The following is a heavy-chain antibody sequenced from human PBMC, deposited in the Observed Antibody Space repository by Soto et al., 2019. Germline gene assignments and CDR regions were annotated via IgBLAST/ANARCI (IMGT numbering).Heavy chain of an antibody. CDR3: ARGGGPYGWFNEF. D-gene: IGHD3-10*01. V-gene: IGHV1-69*01. J-gene: IGHJ1*01. CDR1: GGLFSSFA. Sequence: QEQLVQSGPEMKKPGASVKVSCQGSGGLFSSFAISWVRQAPGQGLEWLGGINHVFGTTNYAEKFQDRGTITADESTNTAYMERSGLRSGDTAIYYCARGGGPYGWFNEFCGQGNLVTVSS. CDR2: INHVFGTT.